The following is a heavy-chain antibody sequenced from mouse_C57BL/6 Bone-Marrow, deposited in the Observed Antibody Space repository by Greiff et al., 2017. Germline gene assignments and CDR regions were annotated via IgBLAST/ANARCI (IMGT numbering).Heavy chain of an antibody. CDR1: GFTFTDYY. D-gene: IGHD2-4*01. Sequence: EVQGVESGGGLVQPGGSLSLSCAASGFTFTDYYMSWVRQPPGKALEWLGFIRNKANGYTTEYSASVKGRFTISRDNSQSILYLQMNALRAEDSATYYCASLYYDYDGFAYWGQGTLVTVSA. V-gene: IGHV7-3*01. CDR2: IRNKANGYTT. CDR3: ASLYYDYDGFAY. J-gene: IGHJ3*01.